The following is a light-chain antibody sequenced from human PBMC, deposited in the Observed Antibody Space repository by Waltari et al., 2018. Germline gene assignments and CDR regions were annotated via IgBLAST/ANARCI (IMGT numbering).Light chain of an antibody. Sequence: SLEVTQSAPVSVSPGQTARVTCSGEKLGDKYVSWYQQRPGQPPTLAIYQDNKRPQGIPERFAGSNSGKTATLTISGTQALDEGDYHGQVWDTSAVFGGGTKLTVL. J-gene: IGLJ2*01. CDR3: QVWDTSAV. V-gene: IGLV3-1*01. CDR2: QDN. CDR1: KLGDKY.